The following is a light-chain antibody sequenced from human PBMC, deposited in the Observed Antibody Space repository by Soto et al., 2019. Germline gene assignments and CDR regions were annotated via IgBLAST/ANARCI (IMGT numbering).Light chain of an antibody. CDR3: QQTYSTPLT. CDR2: AAS. V-gene: IGKV1-39*01. CDR1: QSISSY. J-gene: IGKJ4*01. Sequence: DIQMTQSPSSLSASVGDRVTITCRASQSISSYLNWYQQKPGKAPKLLIYAASSLQSGVPSRFSGSGSGTDFTLTINILQPKDFATYYCQQTYSTPLTFGGGTKVDIK.